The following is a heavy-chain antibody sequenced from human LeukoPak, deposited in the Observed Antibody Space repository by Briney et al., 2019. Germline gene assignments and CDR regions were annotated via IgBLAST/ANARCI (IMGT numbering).Heavy chain of an antibody. CDR3: ARRPRIVVSFDY. CDR1: GGSISSSSYY. J-gene: IGHJ4*02. CDR2: IYYSGST. D-gene: IGHD3-22*01. V-gene: IGHV4-39*01. Sequence: SETLSLTCTVSGGSISSSSYYWGWIRQPPGKGPEWIGSIYYSGSTYYNPSLKSRVTISVDTSKNQFSLKLSSVTAADTAVYYCARRPRIVVSFDYWGQGTLVTVSS.